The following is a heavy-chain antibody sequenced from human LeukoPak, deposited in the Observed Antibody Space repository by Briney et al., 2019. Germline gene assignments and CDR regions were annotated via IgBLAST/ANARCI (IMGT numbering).Heavy chain of an antibody. CDR3: ARGELRFLHRFDP. CDR2: IYPGDSDT. J-gene: IGHJ5*02. Sequence: GESLKISCQGSGYSFTSYWIGWVRQMPGKGLEWMGIIYPGDSDTRYSPSFQGQVTISADKSISTAYLQWSSLKASDTAMYYCARGELRFLHRFDPWGQGTLVTVSS. D-gene: IGHD3-3*01. V-gene: IGHV5-51*01. CDR1: GYSFTSYW.